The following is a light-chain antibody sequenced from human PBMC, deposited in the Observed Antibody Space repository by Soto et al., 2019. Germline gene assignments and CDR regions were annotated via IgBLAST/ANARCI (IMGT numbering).Light chain of an antibody. CDR1: QSVSSSY. V-gene: IGKV3-20*01. CDR3: QQYGHSPQT. J-gene: IGKJ1*01. Sequence: EIVLTQFPGTLSLSPGERATLSCRASQSVSSSYLAWYQQKPGQAPRLLIYAASSRATGIPDRFSGSGSGTDFTLTISRLEPEDFAVYYCQQYGHSPQTFGQGTKVDIK. CDR2: AAS.